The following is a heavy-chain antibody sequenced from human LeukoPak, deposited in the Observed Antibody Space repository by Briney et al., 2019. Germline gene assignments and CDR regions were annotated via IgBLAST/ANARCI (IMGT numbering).Heavy chain of an antibody. V-gene: IGHV1-46*01. CDR3: AAGIEAGGLGDY. CDR2: NNPSGAST. J-gene: IGHJ4*02. CDR1: GDTFTSYY. Sequence: ASVKVSCKASGDTFTSYYLHWVRQAPGHGLEWMGINNPSGASTSYAQKFQGRLTMTKDTSTSTVYMELSSLRSEDTAVYYCAAGIEAGGLGDYWGQGTLVTVSS. D-gene: IGHD6-13*01.